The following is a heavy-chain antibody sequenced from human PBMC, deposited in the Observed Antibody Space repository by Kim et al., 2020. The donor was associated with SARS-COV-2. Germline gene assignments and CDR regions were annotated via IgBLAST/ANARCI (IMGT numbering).Heavy chain of an antibody. D-gene: IGHD6-13*01. Sequence: VKGRFTISRDNAKNSLYLQMNSLRVEDTAVYYCAREFIAAAGTYYYGMDVWGQGTTVTVSS. CDR3: AREFIAAAGTYYYGMDV. J-gene: IGHJ6*02. V-gene: IGHV3-11*06.